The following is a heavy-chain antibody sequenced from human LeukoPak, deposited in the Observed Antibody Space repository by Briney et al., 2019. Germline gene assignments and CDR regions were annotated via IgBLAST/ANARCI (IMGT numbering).Heavy chain of an antibody. CDR3: ARGYGDFRVEGRYFHS. CDR2: VHYSGTA. D-gene: IGHD4-17*01. Sequence: SETLSLTFTVSDGSITNYDWSWVRQPPGKGLEFIGHVHYSGTANYNPSLRSRVTISIDTSKKHFFLKLKSVTATDTAVYYCARGYGDFRVEGRYFHSWGQGTLVTVSS. J-gene: IGHJ4*02. CDR1: DGSITNYD. V-gene: IGHV4-59*01.